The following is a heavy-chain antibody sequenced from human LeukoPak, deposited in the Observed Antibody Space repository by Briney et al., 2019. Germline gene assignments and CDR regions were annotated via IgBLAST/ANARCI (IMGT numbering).Heavy chain of an antibody. CDR1: GGSISSSNW. Sequence: SETLSLTCAVSGGSISSSNWWSWVRQPPGKGLEWIGEIYHSGSTNYNPSLKSRVTISVDKSKNQFSLKLSSVTAADTAVYYCARDGVLWSGDPPPLAFDIWGQGTMVTVSS. CDR3: ARDGVLWSGDPPPLAFDI. D-gene: IGHD3-10*01. CDR2: IYHSGST. J-gene: IGHJ3*02. V-gene: IGHV4-4*02.